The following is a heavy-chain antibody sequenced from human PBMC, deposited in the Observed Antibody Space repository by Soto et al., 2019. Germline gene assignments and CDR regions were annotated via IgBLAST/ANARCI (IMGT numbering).Heavy chain of an antibody. Sequence: PGGSLRLSCAASGFTFRSYSMNWVRQAPGKGLEWVSYISSSSSTIYYADSVKGRFTISRDNAKNSLYLQMNSLRAEDTAVYYCARAYDYSSNWFDPWGQGTLVTVSS. CDR2: ISSSSSTI. V-gene: IGHV3-48*01. CDR1: GFTFRSYS. J-gene: IGHJ5*02. CDR3: ARAYDYSSNWFDP. D-gene: IGHD4-4*01.